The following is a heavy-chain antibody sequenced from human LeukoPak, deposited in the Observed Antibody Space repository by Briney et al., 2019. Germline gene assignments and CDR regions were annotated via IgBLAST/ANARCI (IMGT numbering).Heavy chain of an antibody. CDR1: GFTFSSYG. Sequence: GGSLRLSCAASGFTFSSYGMHWVRQAPGKGLEWVAVIWYDGSNKYYADSVKGRFTISRDNSKNTLYLQMNSLRAEDTAVYYCARDPPGYGKFHFDYWGQGTLVTVSS. D-gene: IGHD5-18*01. V-gene: IGHV3-33*01. CDR2: IWYDGSNK. CDR3: ARDPPGYGKFHFDY. J-gene: IGHJ4*02.